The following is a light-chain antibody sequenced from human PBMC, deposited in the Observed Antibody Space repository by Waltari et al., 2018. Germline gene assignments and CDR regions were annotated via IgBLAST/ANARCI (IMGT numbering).Light chain of an antibody. J-gene: IGLJ3*02. CDR3: SSYSGTTTFVL. CDR1: NSDIGGYKF. V-gene: IGLV2-14*03. CDR2: DVS. Sequence: QSGLTQPASVSGSPGQSITITCTGTNSDIGGYKFVSWYQEHPGKVPKLILFDVSVWPSGVSNRFSGSKSGNTASLTISGLQAEDEAHYYCSSYSGTTTFVLFGGGTKLTVL.